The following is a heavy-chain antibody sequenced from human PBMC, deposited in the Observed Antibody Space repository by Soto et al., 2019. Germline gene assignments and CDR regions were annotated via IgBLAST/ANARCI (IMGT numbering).Heavy chain of an antibody. CDR3: AGFTYYYGSGAYSYYGMDV. J-gene: IGHJ6*01. CDR1: GGSIGSYY. D-gene: IGHD3-10*01. Sequence: QVQLRESGPGLVKPSETLSLTCTVSGGSIGSYYWNWVRQSPGKGLEWIGNIYSSGTTNYNPSLRSRVSVSVDTSKNQFSLKLSSVSAADTAVYYCAGFTYYYGSGAYSYYGMDVW. CDR2: IYSSGTT. V-gene: IGHV4-59*01.